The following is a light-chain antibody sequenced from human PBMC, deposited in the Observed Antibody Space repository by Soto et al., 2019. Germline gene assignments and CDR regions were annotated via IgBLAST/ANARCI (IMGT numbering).Light chain of an antibody. Sequence: DIQMTQSPSSVSASVGDRVTITCRASQGISNHLAWFQQKPGKAPKSLISAASSLQSGVPSRFSGSGSGTDFTLTISSLQPEDLATDYCQQYNSYPITFGQGTRLEIK. CDR2: AAS. J-gene: IGKJ5*01. CDR1: QGISNH. V-gene: IGKV1-16*01. CDR3: QQYNSYPIT.